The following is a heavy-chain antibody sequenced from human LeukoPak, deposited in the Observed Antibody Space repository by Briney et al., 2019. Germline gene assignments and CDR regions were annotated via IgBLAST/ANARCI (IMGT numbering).Heavy chain of an antibody. D-gene: IGHD2-8*01. J-gene: IGHJ4*02. V-gene: IGHV4-31*03. CDR3: ARDSGGVLDY. CDR2: IYYSGST. Sequence: SETLSLTCTVSGGSISSGGYYWSWIRQHPGKGLEWIGYIYYSGSTYYNPSLKSRVTISVDTSKNQFSLKLSSVTAADTAVYYCARDSGGVLDYWGQGTLVTVSS. CDR1: GGSISSGGYY.